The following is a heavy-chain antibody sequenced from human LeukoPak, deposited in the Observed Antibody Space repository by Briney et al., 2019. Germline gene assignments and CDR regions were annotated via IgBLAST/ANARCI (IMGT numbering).Heavy chain of an antibody. CDR2: ISNNGGYT. J-gene: IGHJ4*02. CDR1: GFTFSSSA. CDR3: ARYGYNSPYYFDY. V-gene: IGHV3-23*01. Sequence: GGSLRLSCAASGFTFSSSAMSWVRQAPGKGLEWVSAISNNGGYTYYADSVQGRFTISRDNSKSTLCLQMNSLRAEDTAVYFCARYGYNSPYYFDYWGQGTLVTVSS. D-gene: IGHD5-24*01.